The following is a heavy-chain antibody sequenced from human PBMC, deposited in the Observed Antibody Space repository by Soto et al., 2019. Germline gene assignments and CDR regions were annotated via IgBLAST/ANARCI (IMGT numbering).Heavy chain of an antibody. D-gene: IGHD5-12*01. J-gene: IGHJ4*02. CDR1: GGTFSSYA. V-gene: IGHV1-69*13. CDR3: ARAAEPYQEYSGYESLDY. Sequence: SVKVSCKASGGTFSSYAISWVRQAPGQGLEWMGGIIPIFGTANYAQKFQGRVTITADESTSTAYMELSSLRSEDTAVYYCARAAEPYQEYSGYESLDYWGQGTLITVSS. CDR2: IIPIFGTA.